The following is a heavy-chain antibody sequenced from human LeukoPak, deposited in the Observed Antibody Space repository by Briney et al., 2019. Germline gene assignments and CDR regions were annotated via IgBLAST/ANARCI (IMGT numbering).Heavy chain of an antibody. CDR2: TFYSAST. V-gene: IGHV4-31*03. Sequence: SQTLSLTCTVSGGSINSGGYYWSWIRQPPGKGLEWIGYTFYSASTYYNPSLKSRVSISVDTSKNQFSLKLTSVTAADTAVYYCARGALRSELGYWGQGTLVTVSS. D-gene: IGHD4-17*01. CDR3: ARGALRSELGY. J-gene: IGHJ4*02. CDR1: GGSINSGGYY.